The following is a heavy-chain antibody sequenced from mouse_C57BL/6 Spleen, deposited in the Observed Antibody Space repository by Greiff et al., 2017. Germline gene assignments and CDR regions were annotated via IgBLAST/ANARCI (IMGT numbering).Heavy chain of an antibody. V-gene: IGHV5-4*03. CDR3: ARGGLGREEYYFDY. CDR1: GFTFSSSA. Sequence: EVKLVESGGGLVKPGGSLQLSCAASGFTFSSSAMSWVRQTPEKRLEWVATISDGGSYTYYPDNVKGRFTISRDNAKNNLYLQMSHLKSEDTAMYYCARGGLGREEYYFDYWGQGTTLTVSS. J-gene: IGHJ2*01. CDR2: ISDGGSYT. D-gene: IGHD4-1*01.